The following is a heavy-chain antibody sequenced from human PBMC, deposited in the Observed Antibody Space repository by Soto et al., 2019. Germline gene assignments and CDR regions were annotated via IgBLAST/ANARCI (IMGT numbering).Heavy chain of an antibody. Sequence: VPLKISSRRSGDSCITYWVGWVRQQPGKGLEWMGIIYPGDSDTRYSPSFQGQVTISADKSISTAYLQWSSLKASDTAMYYCARYIRRDSVRYFDWLLKGHNWFDPGGQGTLVTAPQ. CDR2: IYPGDSDT. J-gene: IGHJ5*02. CDR1: GDSCITYW. V-gene: IGHV5-51*01. CDR3: ARYIRRDSVRYFDWLLKGHNWFDP. D-gene: IGHD3-9*01.